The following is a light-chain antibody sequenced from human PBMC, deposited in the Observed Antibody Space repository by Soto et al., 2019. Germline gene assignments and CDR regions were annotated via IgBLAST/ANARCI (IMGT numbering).Light chain of an antibody. CDR2: DAS. CDR3: QQRSNFIT. Sequence: EIVFTQSAGTLSLSPGERATLSCRASQSVSNNYLAWYQQKPGQAPRLLIYDASNRATGIPARFSGSGSGTDFTLTISSLESEDFAVYYCQQRSNFITFGQGTRLEIK. J-gene: IGKJ5*01. V-gene: IGKV3-11*01. CDR1: QSVSNNY.